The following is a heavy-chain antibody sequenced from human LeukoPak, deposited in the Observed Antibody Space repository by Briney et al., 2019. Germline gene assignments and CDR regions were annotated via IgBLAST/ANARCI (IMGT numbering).Heavy chain of an antibody. CDR2: IFHSGSS. CDR1: GDSISSGDYS. D-gene: IGHD3-10*01. J-gene: IGHJ5*02. CDR3: ARELWFVNAPGSWFDP. V-gene: IGHV4-30-2*01. Sequence: SQTLSLTCAVSGDSISSGDYSWSWIRQPSGKGLEWIGYIFHSGSSYYNPSLKSRVTISVDKSKNQSSLRLTSVTAADTAVYYCARELWFVNAPGSWFDPWGQGTLVTVSS.